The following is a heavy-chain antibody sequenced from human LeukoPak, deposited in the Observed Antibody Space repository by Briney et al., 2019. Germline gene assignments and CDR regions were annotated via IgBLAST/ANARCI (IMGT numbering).Heavy chain of an antibody. Sequence: GGSLRLSCAASGFTFSSYAMHWVRQAPGKGLEWVAVISYDGSNKYYADSVKGRFTISRDNSKNTLYLQMNSLRAEDTAVYYCAGDEGSPYYYYGMDVWGQGTTVTVSS. CDR1: GFTFSSYA. J-gene: IGHJ6*02. CDR3: AGDEGSPYYYYGMDV. V-gene: IGHV3-30-3*01. CDR2: ISYDGSNK.